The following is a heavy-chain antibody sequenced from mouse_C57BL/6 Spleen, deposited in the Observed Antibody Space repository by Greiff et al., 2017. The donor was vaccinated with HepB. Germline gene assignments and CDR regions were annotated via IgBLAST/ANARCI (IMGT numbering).Heavy chain of an antibody. V-gene: IGHV5-4*03. CDR1: GFTFSSYA. D-gene: IGHD1-1*01. CDR3: ARAPYGSRYYYAMDY. CDR2: ISDGGSYT. J-gene: IGHJ4*01. Sequence: EVKLVESGGGLVKPGGSLKLSCAASGFTFSSYAMSWVRQTPEKRLEWVATISDGGSYTYYPDNVKGRFTISRDNAKNTLYLQMSHLKSEDTAMYYCARAPYGSRYYYAMDYWGQGTSVTVSS.